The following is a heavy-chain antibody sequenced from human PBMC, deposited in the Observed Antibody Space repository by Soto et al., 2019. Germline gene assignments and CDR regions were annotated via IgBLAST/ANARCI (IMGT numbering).Heavy chain of an antibody. Sequence: PWGSLRLSWAASWFTFSSYAMSWVRQAPGKGLEWVSAISGSGGSTYYADSVKGRFTISRDNSKNTLYLQMNSLRAEDTAVYYCAKDLVRIVVVVAATYAFDIWGQGTMVTVSS. CDR3: AKDLVRIVVVVAATYAFDI. V-gene: IGHV3-23*01. D-gene: IGHD2-15*01. J-gene: IGHJ3*02. CDR1: WFTFSSYA. CDR2: ISGSGGST.